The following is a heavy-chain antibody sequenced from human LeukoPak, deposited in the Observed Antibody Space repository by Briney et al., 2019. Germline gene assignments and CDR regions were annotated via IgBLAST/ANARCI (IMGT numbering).Heavy chain of an antibody. J-gene: IGHJ4*02. CDR2: INPSGGST. CDR3: ARGAYYYDSSGYYSLGY. D-gene: IGHD3-22*01. CDR1: GYTFTSYY. V-gene: IGHV1-46*01. Sequence: VASVKVSCKASGYTFTSYYMHWVRQAPGQGLEWMGIINPSGGSTSYAQKFQGRVTMTRDTSTSTVHMELSSLRSEDTAVYYCARGAYYYDSSGYYSLGYWGQGTLVTVSS.